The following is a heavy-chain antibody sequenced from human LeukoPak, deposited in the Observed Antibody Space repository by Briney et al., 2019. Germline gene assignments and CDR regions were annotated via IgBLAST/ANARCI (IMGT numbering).Heavy chain of an antibody. CDR1: GFTFSSYS. CDR3: ARGFDYYGSTYYFDY. J-gene: IGHJ4*02. Sequence: AGGSLRLSCAASGFTFSSYSMNWVRQAPGKGLEWVSSISSSSSYIYYADSVKGRFTISRDNAKNSLYLQMNGLRAEDTAVYYCARGFDYYGSTYYFDYWGQGTLVTVSS. D-gene: IGHD3-10*01. CDR2: ISSSSSYI. V-gene: IGHV3-21*01.